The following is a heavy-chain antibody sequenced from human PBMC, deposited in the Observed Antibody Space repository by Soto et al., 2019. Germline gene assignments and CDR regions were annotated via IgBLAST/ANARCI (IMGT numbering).Heavy chain of an antibody. D-gene: IGHD3-10*01. CDR3: ARLWGSRSPPIDY. J-gene: IGHJ4*02. Sequence: EALKISGKGCGYRFTSYWIGWVRQMPGKGLEWMGIIYPGDSDTRYSPSFQGQVTISADKSISTAYLQWSSLQASDTAMYYCARLWGSRSPPIDYWGQGTLVTVSS. CDR2: IYPGDSDT. CDR1: GYRFTSYW. V-gene: IGHV5-51*01.